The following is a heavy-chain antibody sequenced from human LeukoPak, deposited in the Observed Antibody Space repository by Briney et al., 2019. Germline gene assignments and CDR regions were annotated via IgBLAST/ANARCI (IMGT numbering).Heavy chain of an antibody. V-gene: IGHV3-66*02. J-gene: IGHJ4*02. CDR2: IYSGGST. D-gene: IGHD3-22*01. CDR1: GFTVSSNY. Sequence: GGSLRLSCAASGFTVSSNYMSWVRQAPGKGLEWVSVIYSGGSTYYADSVKGRFTISRDNSKNTLYLQMNSLRAEDTAVYYCARAGSDYYDSSGYWAFDYWGQGTLVTVSS. CDR3: ARAGSDYYDSSGYWAFDY.